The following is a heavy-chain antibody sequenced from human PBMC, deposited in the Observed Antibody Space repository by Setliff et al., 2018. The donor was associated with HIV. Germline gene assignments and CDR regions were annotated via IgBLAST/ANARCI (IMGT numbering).Heavy chain of an antibody. D-gene: IGHD5-12*01. J-gene: IGHJ5*02. CDR2: IKSKADGGTT. Sequence: PGGSLRLSCASSEFSFNNPWMTWVRQAPGRGLEWVGRIKSKADGGTTDYAAPVKGRFTISRDDSKTTLYLQMNSLKTEDTAVYYCTTEDPWLRFGHWGQGTLVTVSS. V-gene: IGHV3-15*01. CDR1: EFSFNNPW. CDR3: TTEDPWLRFGH.